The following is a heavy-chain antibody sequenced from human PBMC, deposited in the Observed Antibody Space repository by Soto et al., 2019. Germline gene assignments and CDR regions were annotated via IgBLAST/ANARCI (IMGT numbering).Heavy chain of an antibody. V-gene: IGHV1-69*06. Sequence: SVKVSCKASGGTFSSYAISWVRQAPGQGLEWMGGIIPIFGTANYAQKFQGRVTITAGKSTSTAYMELSSLRSEDTAVYYCARDASPVLRFLEWPPRGFDPWGQGTLVTVSS. D-gene: IGHD3-3*01. J-gene: IGHJ5*02. CDR1: GGTFSSYA. CDR2: IIPIFGTA. CDR3: ARDASPVLRFLEWPPRGFDP.